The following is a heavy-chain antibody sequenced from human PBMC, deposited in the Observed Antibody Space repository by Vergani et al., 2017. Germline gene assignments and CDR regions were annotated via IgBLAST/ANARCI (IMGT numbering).Heavy chain of an antibody. D-gene: IGHD3-10*01. Sequence: VQLVESGGGVVQPGGSLRLSCIASGFTFRIYGMHWVRQAPGKGLEWVSSISSSSSYIYYADSVKGRFTISRDNAKNSLYLQMNSLRAEDTAVYYCAREGIIAWGQGTLVTVSS. V-gene: IGHV3-21*02. CDR1: GFTFRIYG. CDR3: AREGIIA. J-gene: IGHJ5*02. CDR2: ISSSSSYI.